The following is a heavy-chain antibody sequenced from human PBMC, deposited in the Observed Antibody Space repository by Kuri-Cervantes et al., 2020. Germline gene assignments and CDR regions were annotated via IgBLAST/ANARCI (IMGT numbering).Heavy chain of an antibody. CDR1: GGSFSGYY. CDR3: RGAKYHSGSGLDY. D-gene: IGHD5-12*01. Sequence: SETLSLTCAVYGGSFSGYYWSWIRQPPGKGLEWIGEINHSGSTNYNPSLKSRVTISVDTSKNQFSLKLSFVTAADTAVYYCRGAKYHSGSGLDYWGQGTLVTVSS. V-gene: IGHV4-34*01. J-gene: IGHJ4*02. CDR2: INHSGST.